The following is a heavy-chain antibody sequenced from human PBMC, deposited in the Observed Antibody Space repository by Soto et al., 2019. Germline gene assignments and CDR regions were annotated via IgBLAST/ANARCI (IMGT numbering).Heavy chain of an antibody. CDR3: ASEFWSGPFDY. D-gene: IGHD3-3*01. Sequence: QVQLVESGGGVVQPGRSLRLSCAASGFTFSRNGLHWVRQAPGKGLEWVAVIWSDGSNKYYADSVKGRFTISRDNSQNTLYLQMNSLRAEDTAVYYCASEFWSGPFDYWGQGTLVTVSS. V-gene: IGHV3-33*01. CDR1: GFTFSRNG. CDR2: IWSDGSNK. J-gene: IGHJ4*02.